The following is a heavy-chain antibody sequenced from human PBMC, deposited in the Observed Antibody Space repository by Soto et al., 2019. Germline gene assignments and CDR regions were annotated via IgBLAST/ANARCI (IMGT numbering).Heavy chain of an antibody. D-gene: IGHD5-12*01. CDR1: GGTFSSYA. CDR3: ARGPGLSDVDIVATIDY. Sequence: SVKVSCKASGGTFSSYAISWVRQAPGQGLEWMGGIIPIFGTANYAQKFQGRVTITADESTSTAYMELSSLRSEDTAVYYCARGPGLSDVDIVATIDYWGQGTLVTVSS. V-gene: IGHV1-69*13. CDR2: IIPIFGTA. J-gene: IGHJ4*02.